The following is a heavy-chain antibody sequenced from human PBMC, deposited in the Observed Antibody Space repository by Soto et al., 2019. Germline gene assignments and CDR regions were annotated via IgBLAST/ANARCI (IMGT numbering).Heavy chain of an antibody. D-gene: IGHD3-22*01. CDR1: GFTFSSYW. V-gene: IGHV3-7*01. CDR3: AREIYYYDSSGPSQDWFDP. Sequence: LRLSCAASGFTFSSYWMSWVRQAPGQGLEWVANIKQDGSEKYYVDSVKGRFTISRDNAKNSLYLQMNSLRAEDTAVYYCAREIYYYDSSGPSQDWFDPWGQGTLVTVSS. J-gene: IGHJ5*02. CDR2: IKQDGSEK.